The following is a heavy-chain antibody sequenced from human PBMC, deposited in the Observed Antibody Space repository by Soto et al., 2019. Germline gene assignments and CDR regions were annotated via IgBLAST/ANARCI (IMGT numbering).Heavy chain of an antibody. CDR2: MYYSGNT. CDR3: ARRDNWNDGWLDP. D-gene: IGHD1-20*01. CDR1: GGSITSNW. Sequence: TLSLTCVVSGGSITSNWWSWVRQPPGKGLEWIGKMYYSGNTNYKPSLTTRVTISVDKSKNQFSLKLTSVTATDTAVYYCARRDNWNDGWLDPWGQGTLVTVSS. J-gene: IGHJ5*02. V-gene: IGHV4-4*02.